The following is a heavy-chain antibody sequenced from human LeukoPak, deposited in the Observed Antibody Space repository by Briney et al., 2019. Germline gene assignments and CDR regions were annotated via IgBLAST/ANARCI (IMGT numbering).Heavy chain of an antibody. CDR2: ITYSGST. D-gene: IGHD1/OR15-1a*01. CDR1: GGSFSGYY. CDR3: ARSIIGTRSKFDY. Sequence: PSETLSLTCADYGGSFSGYYWSWIRQPPGKGLEWIGEITYSGSTNYNPSLKSRVTISVDTSKNQFSLKLPSVTAADTAVYSCARSIIGTRSKFDYWGQGTLVTVSS. V-gene: IGHV4-34*01. J-gene: IGHJ4*02.